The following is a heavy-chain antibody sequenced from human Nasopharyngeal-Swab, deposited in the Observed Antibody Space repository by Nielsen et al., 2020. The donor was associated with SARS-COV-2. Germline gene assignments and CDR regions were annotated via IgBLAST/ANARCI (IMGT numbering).Heavy chain of an antibody. V-gene: IGHV3-33*01. CDR1: GFTFSSYG. Sequence: GGSLRLSCAASGFTFSSYGMHWVRQAPGKGLEWVAVIWYDGSNKYYADSVKGRFTISRDNSKNTLYLQMNSLRAEDTAVYYCARDRAVTTTVYFDYWGQGILVTVSS. J-gene: IGHJ4*02. D-gene: IGHD4-17*01. CDR2: IWYDGSNK. CDR3: ARDRAVTTTVYFDY.